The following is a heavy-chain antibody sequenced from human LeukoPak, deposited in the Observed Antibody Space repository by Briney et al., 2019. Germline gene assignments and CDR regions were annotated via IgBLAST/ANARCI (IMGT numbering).Heavy chain of an antibody. CDR1: GFTFSSYS. D-gene: IGHD6-19*01. V-gene: IGHV3-21*01. J-gene: IGHJ6*02. CDR3: ARLSGIAVAGTRVYGMDV. CDR2: ISSSSSYI. Sequence: PGGSLRLSCAASGFTFSSYSMNWVRQAPGKGLEWVSSISSSSSYIYYADSVKGRFTISRDNAKNPLYLQMNSLRAEDTAVYYCARLSGIAVAGTRVYGMDVWGQGTTVTVSS.